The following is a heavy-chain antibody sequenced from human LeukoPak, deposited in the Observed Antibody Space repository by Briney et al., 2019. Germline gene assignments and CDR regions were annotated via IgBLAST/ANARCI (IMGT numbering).Heavy chain of an antibody. Sequence: GGSLRLSCAASGFTFSSYAMSWVRQARGKGLEWVSAISGSGGSTYYADSVKGRFTISRDNSKNTLYLQMNSLRAEDTAVYYCAKTPGLDYDSTGYEGYWGQGTLVTVSS. J-gene: IGHJ4*02. CDR2: ISGSGGST. D-gene: IGHD3-22*01. CDR3: AKTPGLDYDSTGYEGY. V-gene: IGHV3-23*01. CDR1: GFTFSSYA.